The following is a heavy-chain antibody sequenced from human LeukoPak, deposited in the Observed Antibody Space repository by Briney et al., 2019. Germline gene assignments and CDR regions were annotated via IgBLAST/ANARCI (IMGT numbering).Heavy chain of an antibody. CDR3: AKDSADYDFWSGDALDV. J-gene: IGHJ6*04. CDR1: GFTFDDYA. D-gene: IGHD3-3*01. V-gene: IGHV3-9*01. CDR2: ISWNSGSI. Sequence: SGGSLRLSCAASGFTFDDYAMHWVRQAPGKGLEWVSGISWNSGSIGYADSVKGRFTISRDNAKNSLYLQMNSLRAEDTALYYCAKDSADYDFWSGDALDVWGKGTTVTVSS.